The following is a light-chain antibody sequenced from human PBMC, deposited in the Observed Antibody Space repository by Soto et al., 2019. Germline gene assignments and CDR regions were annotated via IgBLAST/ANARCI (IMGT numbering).Light chain of an antibody. CDR2: GAS. V-gene: IGKV1-12*01. Sequence: DIQMTQSPSSVSASVGDRVTITCRASQDFGKWLAWYQQKPGKAPTLLIHGASSLQSGVPSRYSGSGHRTDFTLTISSLQPEDFANYYCQQANSFPITFGQGTRLAIK. J-gene: IGKJ5*01. CDR1: QDFGKW. CDR3: QQANSFPIT.